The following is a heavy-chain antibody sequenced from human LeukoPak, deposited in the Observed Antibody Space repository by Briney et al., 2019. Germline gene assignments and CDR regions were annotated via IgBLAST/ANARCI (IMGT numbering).Heavy chain of an antibody. Sequence: GGPLRLSCAASGFTFSDYYMSWIRQAPGKGLEWVSYISSSSSYTNYADSVKGRFTISRDNAKNSLYLQMNSLRAEGTAVYYCATNSRYGDVDYWGQGTLVTVSS. V-gene: IGHV3-11*06. CDR2: ISSSSSYT. J-gene: IGHJ4*02. CDR1: GFTFSDYY. CDR3: ATNSRYGDVDY. D-gene: IGHD4-17*01.